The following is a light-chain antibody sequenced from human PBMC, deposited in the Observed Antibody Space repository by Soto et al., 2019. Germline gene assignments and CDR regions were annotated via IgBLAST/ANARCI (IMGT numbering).Light chain of an antibody. CDR3: SSYTTSTTRV. CDR2: DVT. CDR1: SSDIGVYDF. Sequence: ALTQPASVSGSPGQSITISCTGTSSDIGVYDFVSWYQQHPGRAPKLLIYDVTNRPSGISDRFSGSKSGNTASLTISGLQPEDEADYYCSSYTTSTTRVFGGGTKLTVL. V-gene: IGLV2-14*01. J-gene: IGLJ3*02.